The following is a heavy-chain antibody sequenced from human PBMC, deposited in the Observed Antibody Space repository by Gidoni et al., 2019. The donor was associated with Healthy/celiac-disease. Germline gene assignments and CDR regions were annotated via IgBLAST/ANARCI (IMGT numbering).Heavy chain of an antibody. Sequence: QLQLQESGPGLVKPSETLSLTCTVSGGSISSSSYYWGWIRQPPGKGLEWIGSIYYSGSTYYNPSLKSRVTISVDTSKNQFSLKLSSVTAADTAVYYCARLWRIRGPMVRGEAYGMDVWGQGTTVTVSS. CDR2: IYYSGST. V-gene: IGHV4-39*01. CDR3: ARLWRIRGPMVRGEAYGMDV. CDR1: GGSISSSSYY. J-gene: IGHJ6*02. D-gene: IGHD3-10*01.